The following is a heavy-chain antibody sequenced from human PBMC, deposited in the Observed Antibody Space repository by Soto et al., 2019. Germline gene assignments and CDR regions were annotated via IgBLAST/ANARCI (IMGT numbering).Heavy chain of an antibody. Sequence: QITLKGSGPTLVKPTQTLTLTCSFSGFSLSTSGVGVGWIRQPPGKALEWLALIYWDDDKRYSPSLKSRLTITKDTSKNQVVLTMTKMDPVDTATYYCVHANDFLSGTNWFDPWGQGTLVTVSS. CDR2: IYWDDDK. V-gene: IGHV2-5*02. CDR1: GFSLSTSGVG. CDR3: VHANDFLSGTNWFDP. D-gene: IGHD3-3*01. J-gene: IGHJ5*02.